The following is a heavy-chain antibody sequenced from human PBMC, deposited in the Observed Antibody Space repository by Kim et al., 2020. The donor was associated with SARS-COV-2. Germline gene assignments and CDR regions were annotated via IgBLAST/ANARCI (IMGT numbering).Heavy chain of an antibody. CDR3: ATGQGSRIYSGYDWYYYYGMDV. J-gene: IGHJ6*02. Sequence: ASVKVSCKASGYTFTGYYMHWVRQAPGQGLEWMGWINPNSGGTNYAQKFQGWVTMTRDTSISTAYMELSRLRSDDTAVYYCATGQGSRIYSGYDWYYYYGMDVWGQGTTVTVSS. D-gene: IGHD5-12*01. CDR1: GYTFTGYY. V-gene: IGHV1-2*04. CDR2: INPNSGGT.